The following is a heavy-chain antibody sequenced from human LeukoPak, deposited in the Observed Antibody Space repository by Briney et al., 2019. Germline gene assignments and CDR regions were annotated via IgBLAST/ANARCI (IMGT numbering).Heavy chain of an antibody. CDR1: GGSFSGYY. CDR3: ARSFEYYDFWSGYYGGNNWFDP. J-gene: IGHJ5*02. D-gene: IGHD3-3*01. CDR2: INHRGST. Sequence: PSETLALTCAVYGGSFSGYYWSWIRQHPGKGRGGMGEINHRGSTNYNRSLKSRVTISVDTSKNHFSLKLSSVTAADTAVYYCARSFEYYDFWSGYYGGNNWFDPWGQGTLVTISS. V-gene: IGHV4-34*01.